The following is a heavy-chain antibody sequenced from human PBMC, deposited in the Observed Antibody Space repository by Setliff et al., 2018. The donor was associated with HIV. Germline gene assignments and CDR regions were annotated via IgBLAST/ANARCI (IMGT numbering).Heavy chain of an antibody. Sequence: GASVKVSCKASGGTFSSYAISWVRQAPGQGLEWMGGIIPILGTANYAQKFQGRVTITTDESTSTAYMELSSLRSEDTAVYYCATEGAGGSYQRASALDVWGQGTMVTVSS. J-gene: IGHJ3*01. V-gene: IGHV1-69*05. CDR2: IIPILGTA. D-gene: IGHD1-26*01. CDR1: GGTFSSYA. CDR3: ATEGAGGSYQRASALDV.